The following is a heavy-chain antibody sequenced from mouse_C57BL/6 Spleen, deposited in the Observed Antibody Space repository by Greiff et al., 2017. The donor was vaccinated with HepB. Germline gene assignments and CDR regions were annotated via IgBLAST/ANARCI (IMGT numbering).Heavy chain of an antibody. J-gene: IGHJ4*01. V-gene: IGHV1-72*01. CDR2: IDPNSGGT. CDR3: ARSDCHSFYAMDY. Sequence: VQLQQPGAELVKPGASVKLSCKASGYTFTSYWMHWVKQRPGRGLEWIGRIDPNSGGTTYNEKFKSKATLTVDKPSSTAYMQLSSLTSGDSAVFYCARSDCHSFYAMDYWGQGTSVTVSS. CDR1: GYTFTSYW.